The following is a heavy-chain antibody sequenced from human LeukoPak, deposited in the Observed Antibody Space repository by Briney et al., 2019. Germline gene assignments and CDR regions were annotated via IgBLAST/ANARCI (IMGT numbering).Heavy chain of an antibody. CDR3: ARDQRYYGMDV. CDR1: GFTFSSYS. J-gene: IGHJ6*02. CDR2: IWYDGSNK. V-gene: IGHV3-33*08. Sequence: GGSLRLSCAASGFTFSSYSMNWVRQAPGKGLEWVAVIWYDGSNKYYADSVKGRFTISRDNSKNTLYLQMNSLRAEDTAVYYCARDQRYYGMDVWGQGTTVTVSS.